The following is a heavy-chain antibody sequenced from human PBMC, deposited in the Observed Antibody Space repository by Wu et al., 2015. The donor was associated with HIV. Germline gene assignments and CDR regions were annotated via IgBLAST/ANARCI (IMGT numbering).Heavy chain of an antibody. V-gene: IGHV1-46*01. D-gene: IGHD4/OR15-4a*01. CDR2: LNPSGGRR. CDR3: GREQYGAVSGLSMDV. Sequence: QVQMVQSGAEVKESGASVKISCKASGYTFTTYSVHWVRQAPGQGLEWMGTLNPSGGRRRNALKFRDRIAMTRDMSTNTFYMELKRLTFEDTAVYYCGREQYGAVSGLSMDVWGKGTTVIVFS. J-gene: IGHJ6*04. CDR1: GYTFTTYS.